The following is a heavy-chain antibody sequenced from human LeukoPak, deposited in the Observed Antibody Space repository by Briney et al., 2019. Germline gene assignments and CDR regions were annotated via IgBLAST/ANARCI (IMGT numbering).Heavy chain of an antibody. CDR3: VSYDSSGYYSSPAVDY. D-gene: IGHD3-22*01. CDR1: GFTFSSYA. J-gene: IGHJ4*02. V-gene: IGHV3-30*04. CDR2: ISYDGGNT. Sequence: GGSLRLSCAASGFTFSSYAMHWVRQAPGKGLEWVSVISYDGGNTYYADSVKGRFTISRDNSKNTLYLQMNSLRAEDTAVYYCVSYDSSGYYSSPAVDYWGQGTLVTVSS.